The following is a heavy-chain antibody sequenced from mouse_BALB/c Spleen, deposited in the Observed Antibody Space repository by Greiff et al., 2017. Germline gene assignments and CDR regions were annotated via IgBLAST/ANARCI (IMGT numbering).Heavy chain of an antibody. CDR1: GYSFTDYN. V-gene: IGHV1S135*01. CDR2: IDPYNGGT. CDR3: ASQYGNYSSYWYFDV. J-gene: IGHJ1*01. Sequence: VQLKQSGPELVKPGASVKVSCKASGYSFTDYNMYWVKQSHGKSLEWIGYIDPYNGGTSYNQKFKGKATLTVDKSSSTAFMHLNSLTSEDSAVYYCASQYGNYSSYWYFDVWGAGTTVTVSS. D-gene: IGHD2-10*02.